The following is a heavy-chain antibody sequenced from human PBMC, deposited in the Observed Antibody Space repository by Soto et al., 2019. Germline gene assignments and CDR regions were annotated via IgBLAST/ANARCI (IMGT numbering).Heavy chain of an antibody. D-gene: IGHD2-2*01. Sequence: ASVKVSCKASGYTFTSYAISWVRQAPGQGLECIGWISPYNGNTTYAQKLQGRVTMTTDTSTRTDNMEMRSLRSADTAGNYCGREDPPAGYWSQGTLMT. CDR3: GREDPPAGY. CDR2: ISPYNGNT. V-gene: IGHV1-18*01. J-gene: IGHJ4*01. CDR1: GYTFTSYA.